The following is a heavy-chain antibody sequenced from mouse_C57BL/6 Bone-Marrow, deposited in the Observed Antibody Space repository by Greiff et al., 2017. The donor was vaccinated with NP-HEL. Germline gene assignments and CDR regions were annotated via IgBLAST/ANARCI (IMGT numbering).Heavy chain of an antibody. Sequence: EVMLVESGGGLVKPGGSLKLSCAASGFTFSDYGMHWVRQAPEKGLEWVAYISSGSSTIYYADTVKGRFTISRDNAKNTLFLQMTSLRSEDTAMYYCARSNPFYDPWYFDVWGTGTTVTVSS. CDR1: GFTFSDYG. V-gene: IGHV5-17*01. CDR2: ISSGSSTI. J-gene: IGHJ1*03. D-gene: IGHD1-1*01. CDR3: ARSNPFYDPWYFDV.